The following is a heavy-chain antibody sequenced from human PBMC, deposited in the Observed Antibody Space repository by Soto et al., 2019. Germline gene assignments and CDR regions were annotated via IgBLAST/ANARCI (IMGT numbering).Heavy chain of an antibody. V-gene: IGHV3-66*01. CDR1: GFTVSNYY. D-gene: IGHD2-15*01. Sequence: EMQVVESGGGLVQPGGSLRLSCAASGFTVSNYYVTWVRQAPGKGPEWVSTIDSGDRTYYGDSVKGRFTISRDHSKNPHCPQLVSLCAQTTAVYYCACGYCCGGGCYLAHWGQGTLVTVSS. CDR3: ACGYCCGGGCYLAH. CDR2: IDSGDRT. J-gene: IGHJ4*02.